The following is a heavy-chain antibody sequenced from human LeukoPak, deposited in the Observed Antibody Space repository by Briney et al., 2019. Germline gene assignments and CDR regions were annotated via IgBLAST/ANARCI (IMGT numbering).Heavy chain of an antibody. V-gene: IGHV3-48*01. D-gene: IGHD3-10*01. CDR1: GFTFSSYS. Sequence: GGSLRLSCAASGFTFSSYSMNWVRQAPGKGLEWVSYISSSSSTIYYADSVKGRFTISRDNAKNSLYLQMDSLRAEDTAVYYCARVYYYGSGSPRAYYFDYWGQGTLVTVSS. CDR3: ARVYYYGSGSPRAYYFDY. J-gene: IGHJ4*02. CDR2: ISSSSSTI.